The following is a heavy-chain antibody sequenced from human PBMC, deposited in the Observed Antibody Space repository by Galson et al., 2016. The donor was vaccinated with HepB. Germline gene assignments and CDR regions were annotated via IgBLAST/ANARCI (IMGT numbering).Heavy chain of an antibody. CDR1: GFTFSDYA. D-gene: IGHD5-12*01. CDR2: ISSGSSYI. Sequence: SLRLSCAASGFTFSDYAMNWVRQAPGKGLEWVSCISSGSSYIYYADSMKGRFTISRDNAKNSLYLQMISLRAEDTAVYYCARASGGNNGFDIWGQGTMVTVSS. J-gene: IGHJ3*02. V-gene: IGHV3-21*06. CDR3: ARASGGNNGFDI.